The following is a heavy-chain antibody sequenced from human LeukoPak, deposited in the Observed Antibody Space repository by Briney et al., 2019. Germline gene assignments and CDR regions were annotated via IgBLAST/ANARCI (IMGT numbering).Heavy chain of an antibody. Sequence: GGSLRLSCAASGFTFSYYTMHWVRQAPGKGLEWEAVISYDGSNKYYANSVKGRFTISRDNSKNTLYLQMNSLRAEDTAVYYCARVLNYYDSSGYYFSYWGQGTLVTVSS. CDR1: GFTFSYYT. J-gene: IGHJ4*02. D-gene: IGHD3-22*01. CDR3: ARVLNYYDSSGYYFSY. CDR2: ISYDGSNK. V-gene: IGHV3-30-3*01.